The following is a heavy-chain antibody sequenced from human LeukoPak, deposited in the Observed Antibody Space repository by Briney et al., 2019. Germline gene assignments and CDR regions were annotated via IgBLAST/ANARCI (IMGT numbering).Heavy chain of an antibody. D-gene: IGHD2-2*01. CDR2: IYYSGNT. CDR3: ARHRVVVPAATPVWFDP. Sequence: PSETLSLTCTVSGDSISSYYWSWIRQPPGKGLEWIGYIYYSGNTNYNPSLKSRVTISVDTSKNQFSLKLSSVTAADTAVYYCARHRVVVPAATPVWFDPWGQGTLVTVSS. V-gene: IGHV4-59*08. J-gene: IGHJ5*02. CDR1: GDSISSYY.